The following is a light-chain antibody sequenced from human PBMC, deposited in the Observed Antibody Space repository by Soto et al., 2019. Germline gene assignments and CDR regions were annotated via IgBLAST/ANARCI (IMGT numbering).Light chain of an antibody. V-gene: IGKV1-5*01. CDR2: DAS. CDR1: QSISSW. Sequence: DIQMTQSPSTLSASVGDRVTITCRASQSISSWLAWYQQKPGKAPKLLIYDASSLESGVPSRFSGSGPGTEFTLTISSLQPDDFATYYCQQYNSYSGTFGQGTKVDSK. CDR3: QQYNSYSGT. J-gene: IGKJ1*01.